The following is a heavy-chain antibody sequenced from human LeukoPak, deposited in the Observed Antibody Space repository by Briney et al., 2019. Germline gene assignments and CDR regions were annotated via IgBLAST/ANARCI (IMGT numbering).Heavy chain of an antibody. J-gene: IGHJ4*02. Sequence: PGGSLRLSCAASGFTFSSYGMHWVRQAPGKGLEWVAVISYDGSNKYYADSVKGRFTISRDNSKNTLYLQMNSLRAEDTAVYYCAKDGDAVEEDGDYAYYFDYWGQGTLVTVSS. D-gene: IGHD4-17*01. CDR1: GFTFSSYG. V-gene: IGHV3-30*18. CDR3: AKDGDAVEEDGDYAYYFDY. CDR2: ISYDGSNK.